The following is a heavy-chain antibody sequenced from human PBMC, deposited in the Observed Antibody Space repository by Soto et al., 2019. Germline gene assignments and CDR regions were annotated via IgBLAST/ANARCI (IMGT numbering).Heavy chain of an antibody. CDR2: ISTSGGTT. D-gene: IGHD6-13*01. Sequence: PGGSLRLSCAASGFTFSNFDMSWVRQAPGKGLEWVSGISTSGGTTYYADSVKGRFTSSRDNSKNTLYLQMTGLRAEDTAVYYCATGTAAPAHWGQGTLVTVSS. V-gene: IGHV3-23*01. CDR1: GFTFSNFD. CDR3: ATGTAAPAH. J-gene: IGHJ1*01.